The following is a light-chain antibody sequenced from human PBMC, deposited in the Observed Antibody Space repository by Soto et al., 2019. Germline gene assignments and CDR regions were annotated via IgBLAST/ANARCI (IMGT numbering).Light chain of an antibody. CDR2: GAS. Sequence: EIVLTQSPGTLSLSAGERATLSCRASQDFGTNYLAWYQQKPGQAPRLLIYGASTRATGIPVRFSGSGSGTDFTLTISRLEPEDFAVYYCQQYGSSLFTFGPGTKVEI. CDR3: QQYGSSLFT. V-gene: IGKV3-20*01. J-gene: IGKJ3*01. CDR1: QDFGTNY.